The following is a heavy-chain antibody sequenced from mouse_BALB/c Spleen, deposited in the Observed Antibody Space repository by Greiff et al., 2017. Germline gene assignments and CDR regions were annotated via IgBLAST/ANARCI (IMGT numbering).Heavy chain of an antibody. CDR2: IYPYNGGT. CDR1: GYTFTDYN. J-gene: IGHJ3*01. CDR3: ARSYYRYDWFAY. D-gene: IGHD2-14*01. V-gene: IGHV1S29*02. Sequence: EVQLQQSGPELVKPGASVKISCKASGYTFTDYNMHWVKQSHGKSLEWIGYIYPYNGGTGYNQKFKSKATLTVDNSSSTAYMELRSLTSEDSAVYYCARSYYRYDWFAYWGQGTLVTVSA.